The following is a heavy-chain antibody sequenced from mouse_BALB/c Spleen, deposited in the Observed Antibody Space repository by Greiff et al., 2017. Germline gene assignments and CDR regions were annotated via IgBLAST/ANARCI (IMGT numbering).Heavy chain of an antibody. V-gene: IGHV14-1*02. CDR2: IDPENGNT. CDR3: APLWDGYFDV. J-gene: IGHJ1*01. D-gene: IGHD4-1*01. CDR1: GFNIKDYY. Sequence: DVKLQESGAELVRPGALVELSCKASGFNIKDYYMHWVKQRPEQGLEWIGWIDPENGNTIYDPKFQGKARITADTSTNTAYLQLSSLTSEDTAVYYCAPLWDGYFDVWGAGTTVTVSS.